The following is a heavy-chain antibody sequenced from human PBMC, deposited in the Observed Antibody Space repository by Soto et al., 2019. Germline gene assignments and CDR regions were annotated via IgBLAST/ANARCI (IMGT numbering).Heavy chain of an antibody. Sequence: QVQLVESGGGVVQPGRSLRLSCAASGFTFSSYGMHWVRQAPGKGLEWVAVISYDGSNKYYADSVKGRFTISRDNSKNTLYLQMNSLRAEDTAVYDCANAGIVLMVYATEFDYWGQGTMVTVYS. V-gene: IGHV3-30*18. D-gene: IGHD2-8*01. CDR3: ANAGIVLMVYATEFDY. J-gene: IGHJ4*02. CDR1: GFTFSSYG. CDR2: ISYDGSNK.